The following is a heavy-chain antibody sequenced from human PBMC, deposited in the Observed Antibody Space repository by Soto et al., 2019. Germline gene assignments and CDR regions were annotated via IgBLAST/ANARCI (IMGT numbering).Heavy chain of an antibody. CDR3: AIWSNWNPLYYRGMDV. Sequence: QVQPLQSGAEVKKPGSSVKVSCKVSGGAFTNYSLNWVRHAPGQGLEWLGGIIPLHNTSNYSLKLLGRGSVTADISSNTVYMHLSGLTSDDTATYYCAIWSNWNPLYYRGMDVWGQWTTVTVSS. CDR1: GGAFTNYS. J-gene: IGHJ6*02. CDR2: IIPLHNTS. D-gene: IGHD1-20*01. V-gene: IGHV1-69*06.